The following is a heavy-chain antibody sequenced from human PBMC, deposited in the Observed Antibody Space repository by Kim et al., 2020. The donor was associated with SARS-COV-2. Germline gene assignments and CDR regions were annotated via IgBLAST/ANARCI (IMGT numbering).Heavy chain of an antibody. CDR3: AKAGNFYGSGKYYFDY. D-gene: IGHD3-10*01. J-gene: IGHJ4*02. Sequence: VKGRFTISRDNSKNTLYLQMNSLRAEDTAVYYCAKAGNFYGSGKYYFDYWGQGTLVTVSS. V-gene: IGHV3-23*03.